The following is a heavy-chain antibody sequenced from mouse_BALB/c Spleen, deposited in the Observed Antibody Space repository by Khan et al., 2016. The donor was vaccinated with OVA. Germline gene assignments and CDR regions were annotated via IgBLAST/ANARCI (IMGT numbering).Heavy chain of an antibody. D-gene: IGHD1-1*01. J-gene: IGHJ2*01. Sequence: VQLKESGPELVKPGASVKISCKASGYSFTGYFMHWVMQSHGKSLEWIGRINPHIGETFYNQKFKGKATLTVDESSSTAHMELRSLASEDSAVYCCARIDGSDFDYWGQGTTLTVSS. CDR2: INPHIGET. CDR1: GYSFTGYF. CDR3: ARIDGSDFDY. V-gene: IGHV1-20*02.